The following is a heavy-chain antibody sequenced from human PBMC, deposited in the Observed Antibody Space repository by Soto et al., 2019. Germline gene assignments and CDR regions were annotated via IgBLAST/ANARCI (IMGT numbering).Heavy chain of an antibody. J-gene: IGHJ4*02. D-gene: IGHD3-10*01. CDR1: GFTFSNYA. V-gene: IGHV3-23*01. CDR3: ATDRVFMVREYFDY. Sequence: EVQLLESGGGLVQPGGSLRLSCAASGFTFSNYAMNCVRQAPGEWLEWVPGISGGGGTINYVDSAKGRFTLSRDNAKHPGYLQMNSLRAEDTAVYYCATDRVFMVREYFDYWGQGTLVTVSS. CDR2: ISGGGGTI.